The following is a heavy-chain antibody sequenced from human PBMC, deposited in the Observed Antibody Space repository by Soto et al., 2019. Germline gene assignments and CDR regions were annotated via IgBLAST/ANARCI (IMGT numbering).Heavy chain of an antibody. Sequence: EVQLVESGGGLVQPGGSLRLSCAASGFTFRTYTMYWVRQAPGKGLEYVSVISGNGGSTYYANSVKGRFTISRDNSKNPLYLQMGSLRADDMAVYFCARAQSDGSGRYYYYYMDVWGKGTTVTVSS. CDR1: GFTFRTYT. J-gene: IGHJ6*03. D-gene: IGHD3-10*01. V-gene: IGHV3-64*01. CDR3: ARAQSDGSGRYYYYYMDV. CDR2: ISGNGGST.